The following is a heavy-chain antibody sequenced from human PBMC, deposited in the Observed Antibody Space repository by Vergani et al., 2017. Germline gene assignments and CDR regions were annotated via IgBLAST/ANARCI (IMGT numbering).Heavy chain of an antibody. V-gene: IGHV5-51*03. Sequence: EVQLVPSGAEVKKPGASLKISCKGSGYSFTSYWIGWVRQLPGKGLEWMGIIYPGDSDTRYSPSFQGQVTISADKSISTAYLQWSSLKASDTAMYYCACNYYDSSGSFDYWGQGTLVTVSS. CDR2: IYPGDSDT. CDR3: ACNYYDSSGSFDY. CDR1: GYSFTSYW. J-gene: IGHJ4*02. D-gene: IGHD3-22*01.